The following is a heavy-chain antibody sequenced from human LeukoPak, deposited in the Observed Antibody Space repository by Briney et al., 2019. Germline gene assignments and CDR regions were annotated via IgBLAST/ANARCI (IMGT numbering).Heavy chain of an antibody. J-gene: IGHJ5*02. CDR1: GGTFSSYA. D-gene: IGHD6-13*01. Sequence: ASVKVSCEASGGTFSSYAISWVRQAPGQGLEWMGRIIPILGIANYAQKFQGRVTITADKSTSTAYMELSSLRSEDTAVYYCAEVAAAGNWFDPWGQGTLVTVSS. CDR2: IIPILGIA. V-gene: IGHV1-69*04. CDR3: AEVAAAGNWFDP.